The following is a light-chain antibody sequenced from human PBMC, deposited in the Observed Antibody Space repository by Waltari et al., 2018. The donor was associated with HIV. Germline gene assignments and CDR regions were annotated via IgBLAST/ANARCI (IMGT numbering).Light chain of an antibody. CDR1: QTVTGSH. Sequence: EIVLTQSPGTLSLSRGDRATLSCRAAQTVTGSHLAWYQQRPGQAPRLLISETSSRATGIPDRFIGSGSGTDFTLTISRLEPEDFAVYYCHQYADSPRTFGQGTKLEIK. J-gene: IGKJ2*01. V-gene: IGKV3-20*01. CDR2: ETS. CDR3: HQYADSPRT.